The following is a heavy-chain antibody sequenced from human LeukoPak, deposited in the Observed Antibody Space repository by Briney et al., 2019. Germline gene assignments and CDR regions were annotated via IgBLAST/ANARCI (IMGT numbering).Heavy chain of an antibody. D-gene: IGHD3-10*01. CDR3: ARLYGSGSYYRH. CDR2: INQSGST. J-gene: IGHJ4*02. Sequence: PSETLSLTCVVYGGSFSGYYWSWIRQPPGKGLEWIGEINQSGSTNYNPSLKSRVTISVDTSKNQSSLRVSSVTAADTAVYYCARLYGSGSYYRHWGQGTLVTVSS. V-gene: IGHV4-34*01. CDR1: GGSFSGYY.